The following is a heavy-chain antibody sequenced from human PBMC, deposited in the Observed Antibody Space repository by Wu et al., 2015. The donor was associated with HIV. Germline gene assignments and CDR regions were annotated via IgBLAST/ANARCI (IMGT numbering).Heavy chain of an antibody. CDR3: ARDASPVPYGSGSYYFS. J-gene: IGHJ4*02. Sequence: QVQLVQSGAEVRKPGASVKVSCKASGYTFTSYGISWVRQAPGQGLEWMGWISGYNGNTNYAQKLQGRVTMTTDTSTSTAYMELRSLRSDDTAVYYCARDASPVPYGSGSYYFSWGQGTLVTVSS. D-gene: IGHD3-10*01. CDR1: GYTFTSYG. V-gene: IGHV1-18*04. CDR2: ISGYNGNT.